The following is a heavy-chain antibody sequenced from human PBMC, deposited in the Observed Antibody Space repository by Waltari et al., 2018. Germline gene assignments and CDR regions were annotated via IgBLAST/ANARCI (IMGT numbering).Heavy chain of an antibody. J-gene: IGHJ6*02. D-gene: IGHD6-13*01. V-gene: IGHV3-48*04. CDR1: GFPFSTYS. CDR3: ARPVAAAGNYGMDV. CDR2: MIGSSRTI. Sequence: EVQLVESGGNLVQPGGSLRLSCIASGFPFSTYSMNWVRQAPGKGVGWNSYMIGSSRTIYYTDSVKGRFTVSRDNAKNSLFLQMSSLRVEDTAVYYCARPVAAAGNYGMDVWGQGTTVTVSS.